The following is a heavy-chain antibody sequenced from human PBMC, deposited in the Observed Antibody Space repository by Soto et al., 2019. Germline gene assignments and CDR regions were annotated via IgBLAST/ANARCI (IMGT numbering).Heavy chain of an antibody. V-gene: IGHV4-34*01. Sequence: QVQLQQWGGGLFKPAETLSLNCTVSGGSFIGYLYNWIRHAPGRGPEWIAEINSGGITKYNPSLKSRLNLSVDTSKKLISLTLKSMTAADTAVYFCSPNPRLLVPLGQGRLVMVSS. J-gene: IGHJ5*02. CDR3: SPNPRLLVP. CDR1: GGSFIGYL. D-gene: IGHD2-8*02. CDR2: INSGGIT.